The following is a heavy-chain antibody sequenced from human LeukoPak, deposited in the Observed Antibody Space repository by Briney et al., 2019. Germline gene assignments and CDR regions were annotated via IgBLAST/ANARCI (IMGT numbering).Heavy chain of an antibody. CDR3: ARVDYCGGDCYSEL. D-gene: IGHD2-21*01. Sequence: SETLSLTCTVSGYSISSGYYWGWIRQPPGKGLEWIGSIYHSGSTYYNPSLKSRVTISVDTSKNQFSLKLSSVTAADTAVYYCARVDYCGGDCYSELWGQGALVTVSS. CDR2: IYHSGST. CDR1: GYSISSGYY. V-gene: IGHV4-38-2*02. J-gene: IGHJ4*02.